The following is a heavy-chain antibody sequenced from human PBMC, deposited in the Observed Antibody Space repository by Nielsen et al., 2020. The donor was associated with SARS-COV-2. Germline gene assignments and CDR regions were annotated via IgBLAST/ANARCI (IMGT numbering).Heavy chain of an antibody. D-gene: IGHD6-25*01. Sequence: ASVKVSCKGSGFTFSRHDHGITWVRQAPGQGLEWMGWVSAYNGNTNNAQKFQGRVTITIDTSTSTAYVELRSLRSDDTAVYYCATGLGSGYYNYWGQGSLVTVSS. V-gene: IGHV1-18*04. CDR1: GFTFSRHD. J-gene: IGHJ4*02. CDR3: ATGLGSGYYNY. CDR2: VSAYNGNT.